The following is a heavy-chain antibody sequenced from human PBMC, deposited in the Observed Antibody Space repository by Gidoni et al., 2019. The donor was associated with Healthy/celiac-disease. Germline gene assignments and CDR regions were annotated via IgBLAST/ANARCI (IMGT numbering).Heavy chain of an antibody. J-gene: IGHJ6*02. Sequence: QVQLVASGGGVVQPGRSLRLSCAASGFPFSSYGMHWVRQAPGKGLEWVAVISYDGSNKYYADSVKGRFTISRDNSKNTLYLQMNSLRAEDTAVYYCAKDQGDGYKLYYYYGMDVWGQGTTVTVSS. CDR1: GFPFSSYG. D-gene: IGHD5-12*01. V-gene: IGHV3-30*18. CDR3: AKDQGDGYKLYYYYGMDV. CDR2: ISYDGSNK.